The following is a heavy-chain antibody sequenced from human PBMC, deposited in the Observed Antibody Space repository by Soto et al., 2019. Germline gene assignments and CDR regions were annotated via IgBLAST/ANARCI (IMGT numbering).Heavy chain of an antibody. CDR3: ARRYGASFDY. D-gene: IGHD4-17*01. J-gene: IGHJ4*02. Sequence: PSETLSLTRTVSGGSISSYYWSWIRQPPGKGLEWIGYIYYSGSTNYNPSLKSRVTISVDTSKNQFSLKLSSVTAADTAVYYCARRYGASFDYWGQGTLVTVSS. V-gene: IGHV4-59*01. CDR1: GGSISSYY. CDR2: IYYSGST.